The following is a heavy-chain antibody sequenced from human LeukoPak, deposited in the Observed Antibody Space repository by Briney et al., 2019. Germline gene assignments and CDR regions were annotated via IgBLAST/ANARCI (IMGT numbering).Heavy chain of an antibody. J-gene: IGHJ5*02. CDR2: IYGGGST. D-gene: IGHD3-10*01. CDR1: GFTVSGTY. CDR3: ARDRAGTQSWVEFDL. Sequence: GGSLRLSCTASGFTVSGTYMDWVRQAPGKGLEWVSVIYGGGSTVYADSVKGLFSISRDNSKNMVYLQMNSLIAEDSAVYYCARDRAGTQSWVEFDLWGQGTLATVSS. V-gene: IGHV3-53*05.